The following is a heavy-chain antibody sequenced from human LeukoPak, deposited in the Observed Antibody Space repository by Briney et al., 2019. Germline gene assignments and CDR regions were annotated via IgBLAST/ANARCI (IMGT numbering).Heavy chain of an antibody. Sequence: KPGESLKISCKGSGYSFTSYWIGWVRQMPGKGLERMGIIYPGDSDTRYSPSFQGQVTISADKSISTAYLQWSSLKASDTAMYYCARLELYYYGSGSYPPPDYWGQGTLVTVSS. J-gene: IGHJ4*02. CDR1: GYSFTSYW. CDR2: IYPGDSDT. D-gene: IGHD3-10*01. CDR3: ARLELYYYGSGSYPPPDY. V-gene: IGHV5-51*03.